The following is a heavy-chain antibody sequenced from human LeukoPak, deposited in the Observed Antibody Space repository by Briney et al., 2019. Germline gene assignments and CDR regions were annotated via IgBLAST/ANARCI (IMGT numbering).Heavy chain of an antibody. CDR2: IYYSGST. V-gene: IGHV4-61*01. Sequence: SETLSLTCTVSGASVSSGSYFWSWIRQPPGKGLEWMGYIYYSGSTNYNPSLKSRVTISVDTSKNQFFLKLTSFAAATTAYDYCARHVWLQPFDYWGQGTLVTVSS. CDR1: GASVSSGSYF. CDR3: ARHVWLQPFDY. J-gene: IGHJ4*02. D-gene: IGHD3-9*01.